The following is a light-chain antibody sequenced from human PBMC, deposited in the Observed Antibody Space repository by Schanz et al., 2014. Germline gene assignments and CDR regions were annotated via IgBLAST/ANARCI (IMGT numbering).Light chain of an antibody. Sequence: QSALTQPRSVSGSPGQSVTISCTGTSSDVGGYNFVSWYQHHPGKAPRLMIYDVTQRPSGVPDRFSGSKSGNTASLTVSGLQAEDEADYYCSSYGGSNFVVFGGGTKLTVL. CDR3: SSYGGSNFVV. CDR2: DVT. V-gene: IGLV2-11*01. J-gene: IGLJ2*01. CDR1: SSDVGGYNF.